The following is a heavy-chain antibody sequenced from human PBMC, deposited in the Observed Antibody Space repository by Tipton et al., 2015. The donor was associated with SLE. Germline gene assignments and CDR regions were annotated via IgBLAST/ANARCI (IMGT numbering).Heavy chain of an antibody. J-gene: IGHJ4*02. D-gene: IGHD3-22*01. CDR2: IYPGDSDT. Sequence: QSGAEVKKPGESLKISCKGSGYSFTSYWIGWVRQMPGKGLEGMGIIYPGDSDTRYSPSFQGQVTISADKSISTAYLQWSSLKASDTAMYYCARRTYYYDSSGYYLDYWGQGTLVTVSS. CDR1: GYSFTSYW. V-gene: IGHV5-51*03. CDR3: ARRTYYYDSSGYYLDY.